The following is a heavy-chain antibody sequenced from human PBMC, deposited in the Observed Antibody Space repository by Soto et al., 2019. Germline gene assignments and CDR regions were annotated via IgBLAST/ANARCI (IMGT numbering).Heavy chain of an antibody. V-gene: IGHV4-39*02. D-gene: IGHD4-17*01. Sequence: SETLSLTCTVSGGSISSSSYYWGWIRQPPGKGLEWIGSIYYSGSTYYNPSLKSRVTISVDTSKNQFSLKLSSVTAADTAVYYCAKDVAGGDYVARLDCWGQGTLVTVSS. CDR1: GGSISSSSYY. CDR2: IYYSGST. CDR3: AKDVAGGDYVARLDC. J-gene: IGHJ4*02.